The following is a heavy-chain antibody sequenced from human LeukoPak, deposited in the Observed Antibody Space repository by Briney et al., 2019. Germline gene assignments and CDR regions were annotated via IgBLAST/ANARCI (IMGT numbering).Heavy chain of an antibody. V-gene: IGHV4-4*09. D-gene: IGHD1-26*01. J-gene: IGHJ4*02. CDR1: GASISNYY. CDR3: ARLGSYHDF. Sequence: SETLSLTCTVSGASISNYYWSWIRQTPEKGLEWMAHIHTSGESSHYPSLESRLTMSIDTSRNQLSLKLTSVTAADTAVYFCARLGSYHDFWGQGALVTVSS. CDR2: IHTSGES.